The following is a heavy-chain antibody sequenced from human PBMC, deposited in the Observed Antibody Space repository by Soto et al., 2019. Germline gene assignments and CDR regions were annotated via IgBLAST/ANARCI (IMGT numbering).Heavy chain of an antibody. Sequence: GGSLRLSCAASGFTFSIYSMKWVRHAPGKGLEWVSSISSSSSYIYYADSVKGRFTISRDNAKNSLYLQMNSLRAEDTAVYYCARGLYYYDSSGYPWYFDLWGRGTLVTVSS. CDR2: ISSSSSYI. J-gene: IGHJ2*01. D-gene: IGHD3-22*01. CDR3: ARGLYYYDSSGYPWYFDL. V-gene: IGHV3-21*01. CDR1: GFTFSIYS.